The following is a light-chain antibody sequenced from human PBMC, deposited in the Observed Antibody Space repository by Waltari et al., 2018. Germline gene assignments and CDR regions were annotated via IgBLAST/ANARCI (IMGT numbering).Light chain of an antibody. Sequence: QSALTQPASVSGSPGQSITISCTGTSSDVGSYNLVSWYQQHPGKAPKLMIYEVSKRPSGVSNRFSGSKSCNTASLTISGLQAEDEADYYCCSYAGSSTPVVFGGGTKLTVL. CDR1: SSDVGSYNL. CDR3: CSYAGSSTPVV. J-gene: IGLJ2*01. V-gene: IGLV2-23*02. CDR2: EVS.